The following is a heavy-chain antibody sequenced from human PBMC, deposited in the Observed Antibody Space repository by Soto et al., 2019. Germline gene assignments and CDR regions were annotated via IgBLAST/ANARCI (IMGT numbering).Heavy chain of an antibody. CDR1: GFTFTTYW. V-gene: IGHV3-74*01. CDR2: INGDGTTT. D-gene: IGHD3-16*01. J-gene: IGHJ4*02. CDR3: ANFRAGGETVEY. Sequence: GVSLRLSCAASGFTFTTYWMHWVRQVPGKGLVWVSRINGDGTTTSYADSVKGRFTITRDNGKKMLYLQMNSLRAEDTAVYYCANFRAGGETVEYWGKGPLVTVSS.